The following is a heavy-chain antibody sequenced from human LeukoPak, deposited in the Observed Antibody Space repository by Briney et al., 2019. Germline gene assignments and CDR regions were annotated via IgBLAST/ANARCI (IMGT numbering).Heavy chain of an antibody. D-gene: IGHD1-26*01. Sequence: PGGSLRLSCAASGFTFSSYDMYWVRQATGKGLEWVSSITTAGDTYYPGSVKGRFTISRENAKNSLYLQMNSLRAGDTAVYSCARGADAAYDYWGQGTLVTVSS. V-gene: IGHV3-13*04. CDR2: ITTAGDT. CDR1: GFTFSSYD. CDR3: ARGADAAYDY. J-gene: IGHJ4*02.